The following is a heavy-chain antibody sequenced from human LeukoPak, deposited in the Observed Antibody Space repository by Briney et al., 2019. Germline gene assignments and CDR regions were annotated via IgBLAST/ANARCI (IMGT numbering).Heavy chain of an antibody. CDR1: GFTFSSYA. D-gene: IGHD3-22*01. J-gene: IGHJ4*02. CDR2: ISGSGGST. V-gene: IGHV3-23*01. Sequence: PGGSLRLSCAASGFTFSSYAMSWVRQAPGKGLEWVSAISGSGGSTYYADSVKGRFTISRDTSKNTVYLQMNSLRAEDTAVYYCVRDDSSGNYFDYWGQGSLVTVSS. CDR3: VRDDSSGNYFDY.